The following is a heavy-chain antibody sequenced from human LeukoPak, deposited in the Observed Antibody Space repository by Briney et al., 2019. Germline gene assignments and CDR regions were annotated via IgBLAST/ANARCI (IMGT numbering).Heavy chain of an antibody. CDR1: GYTFTSYA. D-gene: IGHD3-22*01. CDR3: ARGPDDYYDSSGYLGGY. Sequence: GASVKVSCKASGYTFTSYAMNWVRQAPGQGLEWMGWINTNTGNPTYAQGFTGRFVFSLDTSVSTAYLQISSLKAEDTAVYYCARGPDDYYDSSGYLGGYWGQGTLVTVSS. V-gene: IGHV7-4-1*02. CDR2: INTNTGNP. J-gene: IGHJ4*02.